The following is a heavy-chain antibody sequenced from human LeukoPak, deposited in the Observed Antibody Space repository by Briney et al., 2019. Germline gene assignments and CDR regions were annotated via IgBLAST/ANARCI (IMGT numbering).Heavy chain of an antibody. CDR3: ARLRLRLGKFFDP. J-gene: IGHJ5*02. D-gene: IGHD3-16*01. CDR1: GYTFTGYY. V-gene: IGHV1-2*02. CDR2: INPNSGGT. Sequence: GASVKVSCKASGYTFTGYYMHWVRQAPGQGLEWMGWINPNSGGTNYAQKFQGRVTMTRDTSISTAYMELSRLRSDDTAVYYCARLRLRLGKFFDPWGQGTLVTVSS.